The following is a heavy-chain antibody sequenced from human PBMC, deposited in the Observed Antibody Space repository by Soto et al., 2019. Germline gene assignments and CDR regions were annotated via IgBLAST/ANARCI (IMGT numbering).Heavy chain of an antibody. CDR3: AKDWGSALYYDFWSGYYYGMDV. V-gene: IGHV3-23*01. Sequence: AGGSLRLSCAASGFTFSSFVMNWVRQAPGKGLEWVSAISGSGGSTYYADSVKGRFTISRDNSKNTLYLQMNSLRAEDTAVYYCAKDWGSALYYDFWSGYYYGMDVWGQGTTVTVSS. CDR1: GFTFSSFV. CDR2: ISGSGGST. D-gene: IGHD3-3*01. J-gene: IGHJ6*02.